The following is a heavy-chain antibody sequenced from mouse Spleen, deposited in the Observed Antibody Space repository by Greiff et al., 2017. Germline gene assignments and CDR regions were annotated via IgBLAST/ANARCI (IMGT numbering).Heavy chain of an antibody. CDR2: IDPENGDT. Sequence: EVQLQQSGTVLARPGASVKMSCKASGYTFTSYWMHWVKQRPEQGLEWIGWIDPENGDTEYAPKFQGKATMTADTSSNTADLQLSSLTSEDTAVYYCNGGDLDYWGQGTTLTVSS. V-gene: IGHV14-4*02. J-gene: IGHJ2*01. CDR1: GYTFTSYW. CDR3: NGGDLDY. D-gene: IGHD3-3*01.